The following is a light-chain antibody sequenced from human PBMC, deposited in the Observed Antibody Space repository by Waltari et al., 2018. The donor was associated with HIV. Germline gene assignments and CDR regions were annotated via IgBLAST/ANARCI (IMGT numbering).Light chain of an antibody. Sequence: SFVLTQPPSVSVAPGQTATISCGESNIGSRSVHWYQLKPGQAPVLVVYDDSVRPSGIPERFSGSNSGNTATLTISRVEAGDEADYFCQVWDTSSDHVDYVFGTGTKVTVL. CDR2: DDS. J-gene: IGLJ1*01. V-gene: IGLV3-21*02. CDR1: NIGSRS. CDR3: QVWDTSSDHVDYV.